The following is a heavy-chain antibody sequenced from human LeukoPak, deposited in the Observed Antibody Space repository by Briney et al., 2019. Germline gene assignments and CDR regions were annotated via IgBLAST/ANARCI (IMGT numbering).Heavy chain of an antibody. D-gene: IGHD3-10*01. CDR1: GGSISSSSYY. V-gene: IGHV4-39*02. CDR2: IYYSGST. CDR3: AREGRFTMGGHDY. Sequence: SETLSLTCTVSGGSISSSSYYWGWIRQPPGKGLEWIGSIYYSGSTYYNPSLKSRVTISVDRSKNHFSLRLSSVTAADTAVYYCAREGRFTMGGHDYWGQGTLVTVSS. J-gene: IGHJ4*02.